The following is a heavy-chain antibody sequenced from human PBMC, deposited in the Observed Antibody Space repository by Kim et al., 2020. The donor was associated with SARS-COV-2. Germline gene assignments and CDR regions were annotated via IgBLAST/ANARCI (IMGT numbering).Heavy chain of an antibody. Sequence: SETLSLTCSVSGASVISRPYYWGWIRQPPGRGLEWIATLFYDWNSYYNVSLKSRVTIFADPSKNQLSLTLTSVTAADTAVYYCARYEEGTIKDSWGQGTL. D-gene: IGHD2-8*01. CDR3: ARYEEGTIKDS. J-gene: IGHJ4*02. CDR2: LFYDWNS. CDR1: GASVISRPYY. V-gene: IGHV4-39*01.